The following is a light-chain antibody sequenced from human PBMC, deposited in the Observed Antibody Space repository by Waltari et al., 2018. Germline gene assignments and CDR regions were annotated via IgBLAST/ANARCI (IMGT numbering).Light chain of an antibody. J-gene: IGLJ1*01. V-gene: IGLV3-1*01. Sequence: SYDLTQSPSVSVSPGQTASITCSGHELEKKYVCWYQQKPGQSPVLLIYQDVRRPSEIPERFSGSNSGNTATLTISGTQPMDEADYYCQVWDSGAAGVFGTGTKVTVL. CDR3: QVWDSGAAGV. CDR2: QDV. CDR1: ELEKKY.